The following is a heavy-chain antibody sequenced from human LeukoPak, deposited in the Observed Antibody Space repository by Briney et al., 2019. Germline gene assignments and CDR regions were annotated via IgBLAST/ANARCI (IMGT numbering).Heavy chain of an antibody. CDR3: ARRRGSGSQSFDY. D-gene: IGHD3-10*01. J-gene: IGHJ4*02. V-gene: IGHV4-39*01. CDR2: IYYTGST. CDR1: GGSISSSTYY. Sequence: SETLSLTCTVPGGSISSSTYYWAWILEPPGKGLEWIGTIYYTGSTYYNPSLKSRLTISVDTSKNQFSLKLSSVTAADTAVYYCARRRGSGSQSFDYWGQGTLVT.